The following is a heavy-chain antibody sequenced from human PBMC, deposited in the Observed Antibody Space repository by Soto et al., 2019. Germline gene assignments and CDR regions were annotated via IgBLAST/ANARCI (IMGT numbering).Heavy chain of an antibody. CDR2: IYWDDDK. Sequence: SGPTLVNPTQTLTLTCTFSGFSLSTSGVGVGWIRQPPGKALEWLALIYWDDDKRYSPSLKSRLTITKDTSKNQVVLTMTNMDPVDTATYYCAHRPNCIAARPACAYFDYWGQGTLVTVSS. CDR3: AHRPNCIAARPACAYFDY. CDR1: GFSLSTSGVG. V-gene: IGHV2-5*02. J-gene: IGHJ4*02. D-gene: IGHD6-6*01.